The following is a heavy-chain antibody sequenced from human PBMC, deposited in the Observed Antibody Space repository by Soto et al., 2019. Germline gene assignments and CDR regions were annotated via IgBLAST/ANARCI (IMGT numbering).Heavy chain of an antibody. CDR2: IKSKTDGGTT. CDR3: AYGADGPLYFQY. V-gene: IGHV3-15*07. Sequence: PGGSLRLSCAASGFTFSNAWMNWVRQAPGKGLEWVGRIKSKTDGGTTDYAAPVKGRFTISRDNAKNSLYLLMNSLRAEDTAVYYCAYGADGPLYFQYWGQGTLVTSPQ. J-gene: IGHJ1*01. CDR1: GFTFSNAW. D-gene: IGHD2-21*01.